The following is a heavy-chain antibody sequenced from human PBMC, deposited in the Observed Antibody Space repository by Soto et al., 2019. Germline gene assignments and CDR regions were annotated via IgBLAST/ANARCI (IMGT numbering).Heavy chain of an antibody. CDR3: ATEDLSSGRAGTFQN. V-gene: IGHV3-30-3*01. J-gene: IGHJ1*01. CDR1: GFTFSTYV. D-gene: IGHD3-22*01. CDR2: ISHDGISK. Sequence: QVQLVESGGGVVQPGGSLRLSCAASGFTFSTYVMHWVRQAPGKGLEWVAAISHDGISKHYADSVKGRFTISRDNSKNTLYLHVDTLRAEATAVYYCATEDLSSGRAGTFQNWGQGTLATVSS.